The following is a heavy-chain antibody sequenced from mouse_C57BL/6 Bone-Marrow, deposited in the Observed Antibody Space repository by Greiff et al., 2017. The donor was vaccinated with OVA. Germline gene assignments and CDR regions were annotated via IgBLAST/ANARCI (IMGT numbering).Heavy chain of an antibody. J-gene: IGHJ2*01. CDR3: ARREFIPHY. Sequence: ESGAELVRPGTSVSVSCTASGYAFTNYLIEWVKQRPGQGLEWIGVINPGSGGTNYNEKLKGKATLTADKSSSTAFKQLSSLTTEDSAVYFCARREFIPHYWGQGTTLTVSS. CDR2: INPGSGGT. CDR1: GYAFTNYL. V-gene: IGHV1-54*01. D-gene: IGHD1-1*01.